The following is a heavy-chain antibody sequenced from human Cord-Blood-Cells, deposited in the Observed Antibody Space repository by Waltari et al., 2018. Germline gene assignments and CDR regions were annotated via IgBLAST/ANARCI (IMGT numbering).Heavy chain of an antibody. Sequence: QVQLQESGPGLVKPSETLSLTCTVSGGSISSYYWSWIRQPAGTGLEWIGRIYTSGSTNYNPSLKSRVTMSVDTSKNQFSLKLSSVTAADTAVYYCARVSQSDYDILTGYSGYYYMDVWGKGTTVTVSS. D-gene: IGHD3-9*01. CDR3: ARVSQSDYDILTGYSGYYYMDV. CDR1: GGSISSYY. CDR2: IYTSGST. V-gene: IGHV4-4*07. J-gene: IGHJ6*03.